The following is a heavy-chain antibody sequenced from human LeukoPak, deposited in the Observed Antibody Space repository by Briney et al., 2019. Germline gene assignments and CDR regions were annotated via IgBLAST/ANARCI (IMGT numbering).Heavy chain of an antibody. CDR2: IYSGGST. V-gene: IGHV3-53*01. Sequence: PGGSLRLSCAASGFTVSTNYMRWVRQAPRKGLAWVSVIYSGGSTYYADSVKGRFTISRDNSKNTLHLQMNSLRAEDTAVYYCARAYSSGWYDTYYFDYWGQGTLVTVSS. CDR1: GFTVSTNY. J-gene: IGHJ4*02. CDR3: ARAYSSGWYDTYYFDY. D-gene: IGHD6-19*01.